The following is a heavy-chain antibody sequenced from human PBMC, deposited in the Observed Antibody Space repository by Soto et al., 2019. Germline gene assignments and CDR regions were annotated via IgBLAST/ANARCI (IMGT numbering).Heavy chain of an antibody. CDR2: ISPTGDTI. Sequence: PGGSQRLSCATSGFTFSDYYMSWIRQAPGKGLEWVSYISPTGDTIYYADSVKGRVTVSRDNAKNSLYLEMNSLRAGDTAVYYCVREGSAWSRGYWGQGTMVTVSS. CDR1: GFTFSDYY. D-gene: IGHD6-19*01. J-gene: IGHJ4*02. CDR3: VREGSAWSRGY. V-gene: IGHV3-11*01.